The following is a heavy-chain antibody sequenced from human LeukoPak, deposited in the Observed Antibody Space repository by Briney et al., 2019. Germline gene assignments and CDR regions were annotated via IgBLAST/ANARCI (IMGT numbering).Heavy chain of an antibody. CDR1: GGSISSYY. Sequence: SETLSLTCTVSGGSISSYYWSWIRQPPGKGLEWIGYIYYSGSTNYNPSLKRRVTISVDTSKNQFSLKLSSVTAADTAVYYCARWSVGGDYVFLDYWGQGTLVTVSS. D-gene: IGHD4-17*01. CDR2: IYYSGST. CDR3: ARWSVGGDYVFLDY. V-gene: IGHV4-59*01. J-gene: IGHJ4*02.